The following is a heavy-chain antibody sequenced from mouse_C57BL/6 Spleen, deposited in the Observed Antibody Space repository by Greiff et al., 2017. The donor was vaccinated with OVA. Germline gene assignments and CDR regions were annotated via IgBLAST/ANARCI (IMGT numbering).Heavy chain of an antibody. J-gene: IGHJ4*01. D-gene: IGHD2-4*01. V-gene: IGHV1-15*01. CDR3: TRKTMITRAMDY. Sequence: VQLQQSGAELVRPGASVTLSCKASGYTFTDYEMHWVKQTPVHGLEWIGAIDPETGGTAYNKKFKGKAILTADKSSSTAYMELRSLTSEYSAVYYCTRKTMITRAMDYWGQGTSVTVSS. CDR2: IDPETGGT. CDR1: GYTFTDYE.